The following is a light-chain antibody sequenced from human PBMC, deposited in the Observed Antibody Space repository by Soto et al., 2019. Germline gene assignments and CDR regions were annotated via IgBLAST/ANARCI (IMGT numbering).Light chain of an antibody. CDR2: EAT. Sequence: LAQPASVSGSPGQSITISCTGTSSYFGTYNLVSWYQHHPGKAPKLLIYEATKRPPGVSDRFSGSKSGNTASLTISGLQAEDGADYYCCSYAGSSTFVFETGTKVTV. V-gene: IGLV2-23*01. CDR3: CSYAGSSTFV. CDR1: SSYFGTYNL. J-gene: IGLJ1*01.